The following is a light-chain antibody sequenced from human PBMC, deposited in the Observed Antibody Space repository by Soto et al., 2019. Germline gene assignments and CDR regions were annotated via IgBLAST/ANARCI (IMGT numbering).Light chain of an antibody. J-gene: IGKJ1*01. CDR1: QSISSN. CDR3: QQYNNWPWT. V-gene: IGKV3-15*01. CDR2: GAS. Sequence: ETVMTQSPATLSVAPGERATLSCRASQSISSNLAWYQQKSGQAPRLLIYGASTRATGIPARFSGGGSGTEFTLTISSLQSEDFAVYHCQQYNNWPWTFGHGTKVEVK.